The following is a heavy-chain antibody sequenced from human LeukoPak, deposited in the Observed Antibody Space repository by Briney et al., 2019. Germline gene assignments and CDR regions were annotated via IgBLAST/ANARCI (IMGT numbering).Heavy chain of an antibody. V-gene: IGHV1-2*02. Sequence: ASVKVSCKASGYTFTGYYMHWVRQAPGQGLEWMGWINPNSGGTNYAQKFQGRVTMTRDPSISTAYVELSRLSSDDTAVYYCARDHFDFWSGYSATYFDYWGQGTLVTVSS. D-gene: IGHD3-3*01. CDR2: INPNSGGT. CDR3: ARDHFDFWSGYSATYFDY. J-gene: IGHJ4*02. CDR1: GYTFTGYY.